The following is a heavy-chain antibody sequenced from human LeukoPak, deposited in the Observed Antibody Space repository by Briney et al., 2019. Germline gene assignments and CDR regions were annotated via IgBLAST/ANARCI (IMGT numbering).Heavy chain of an antibody. CDR1: GGSFSGYY. V-gene: IGHV4-34*01. CDR2: INHSGST. Sequence: SEPLSLTCAVYGGSFSGYYWSWIRQPPGTGLEWMGEINHSGSTNYNPSLKSRVTISVDTSKNQFSLKLSSVTAADTAVYYCARGGGNYDFWSGYYAYAFDIWGQGTMVTVSS. D-gene: IGHD3-3*01. J-gene: IGHJ3*02. CDR3: ARGGGNYDFWSGYYAYAFDI.